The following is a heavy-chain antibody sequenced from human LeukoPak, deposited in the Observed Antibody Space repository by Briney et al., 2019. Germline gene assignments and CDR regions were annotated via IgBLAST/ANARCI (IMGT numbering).Heavy chain of an antibody. D-gene: IGHD6-13*01. V-gene: IGHV4-4*02. CDR2: IYRSGST. CDR3: ARDRIAAAGDYYYYYGMDV. J-gene: IGHJ6*02. CDR1: GGSISNDNW. Sequence: PSETLSLTCAVSGGSISNDNWWSWVRQSPGKGLEWIGEIYRSGSTNYNPSLKSRVTISVDKSKNQFSLILTSVTAADTAVYYCARDRIAAAGDYYYYYGMDVWGQGTTVTISS.